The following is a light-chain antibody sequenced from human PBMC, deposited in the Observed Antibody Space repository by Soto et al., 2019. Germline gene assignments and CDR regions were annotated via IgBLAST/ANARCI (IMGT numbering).Light chain of an antibody. V-gene: IGKV1-27*01. Sequence: DIQMTQSPSSLSASVGDRVTITCRASQGISNYLAWYQQKPGKVPKLLIYAASTLQSGVPSRFSGSGSGTDSSITISRPKPEDVANYYCEKYSSAHFTFGPGTKVDIK. CDR1: QGISNY. CDR2: AAS. J-gene: IGKJ3*01. CDR3: EKYSSAHFT.